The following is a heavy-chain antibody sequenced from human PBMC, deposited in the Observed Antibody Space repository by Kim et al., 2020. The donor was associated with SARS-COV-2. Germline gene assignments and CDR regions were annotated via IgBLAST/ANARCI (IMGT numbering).Heavy chain of an antibody. J-gene: IGHJ4*02. CDR3: AKGSTSGRVFDS. CDR2: VTRKSTFM. D-gene: IGHD5-12*01. CDR1: GFNFGNYA. Sequence: GGSLRHSCAASGFNFGNYAMAWVRQAPGKGLEWVSGVTRKSTFMYIADSVKGRFSISRDISNNVVYLQIAGLRADDTAIYYCAKGSTSGRVFDSWGQGT. V-gene: IGHV3-23*01.